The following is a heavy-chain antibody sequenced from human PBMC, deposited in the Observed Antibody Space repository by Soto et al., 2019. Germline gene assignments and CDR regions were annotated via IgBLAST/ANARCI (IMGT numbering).Heavy chain of an antibody. J-gene: IGHJ4*02. V-gene: IGHV6-1*01. CDR3: ARQLRYCSSTSCSRDDY. Sequence: SQTLLLTCAISGDSVSSNSAAWNWIRQSPSRGLEWLGRTYYRSKWYNDYAVSVKSRITINPDTSKNQFSLQLNSVTPEDTAVYYCARQLRYCSSTSCSRDDYWGQGTLVTVAS. D-gene: IGHD2-2*01. CDR2: TYYRSKWYN. CDR1: GDSVSSNSAA.